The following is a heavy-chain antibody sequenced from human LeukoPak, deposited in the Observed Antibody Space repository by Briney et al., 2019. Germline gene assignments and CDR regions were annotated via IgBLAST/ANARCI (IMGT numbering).Heavy chain of an antibody. V-gene: IGHV4-59*01. J-gene: IGHJ4*02. CDR1: GGSISSYY. Sequence: SETLSLTCTVSGGSISSYYWSWIRQPPGRGLEWIGYIYYSGSTNYNPSLKSRVTISVDTSKNQFSLKLSSVTAADTAVYYCAREVRLMGYSGGLGFVYWGQGILVTVSS. CDR2: IYYSGST. CDR3: AREVRLMGYSGGLGFVY. D-gene: IGHD2-15*01.